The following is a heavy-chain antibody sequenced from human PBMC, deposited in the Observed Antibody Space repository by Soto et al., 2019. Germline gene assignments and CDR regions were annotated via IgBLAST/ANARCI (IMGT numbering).Heavy chain of an antibody. D-gene: IGHD6-6*01. CDR2: IYPGDSDT. J-gene: IGHJ6*02. Sequence: GESLKISCQSTGYSSASYWIGWVRQMPGKDLEGMGIIYPGDSDTRYSPSFQGQVTISADKSLRTAYLQWTSLKASDTALYYCARTRSFTLGFYYDGMDVWGQGTTVTVSS. V-gene: IGHV5-51*01. CDR3: ARTRSFTLGFYYDGMDV. CDR1: GYSSASYW.